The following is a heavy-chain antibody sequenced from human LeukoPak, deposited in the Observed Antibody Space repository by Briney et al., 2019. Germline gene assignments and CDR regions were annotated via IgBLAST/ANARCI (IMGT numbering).Heavy chain of an antibody. CDR2: IKQDGYEK. V-gene: IGHV3-7*01. Sequence: GGSLRLSCAASGFTFSSYWMNWARQAPEKGLEWVANIKQDGYEKYYVDSVKGRFTISRDNAENSLYLQMNSLRADDTAVYYCARDKIVGPTTLDYWGQGTLVTVSS. J-gene: IGHJ4*02. D-gene: IGHD1-26*01. CDR3: ARDKIVGPTTLDY. CDR1: GFTFSSYW.